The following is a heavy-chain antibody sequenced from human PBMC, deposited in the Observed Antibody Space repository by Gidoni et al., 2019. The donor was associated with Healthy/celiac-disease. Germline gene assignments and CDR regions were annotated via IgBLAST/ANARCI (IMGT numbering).Heavy chain of an antibody. CDR2: IYHSGST. CDR1: GYSISSGYS. J-gene: IGHJ5*02. CDR3: ARKYYDFWSGYYTDNWFDP. Sequence: QVQLQESGPGLVKPSETLSLTCTVSGYSISSGYSWGWIRQPPGKGLEWIGSIYHSGSTYYNPSLKSRVTISVDTSKNQCSLKLSSVTAADTAVYYCARKYYDFWSGYYTDNWFDPWGQGTLVTVSS. V-gene: IGHV4-38-2*02. D-gene: IGHD3-3*01.